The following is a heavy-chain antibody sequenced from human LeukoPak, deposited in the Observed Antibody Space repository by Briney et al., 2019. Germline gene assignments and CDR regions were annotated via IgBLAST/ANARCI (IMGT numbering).Heavy chain of an antibody. V-gene: IGHV1-3*01. Sequence: GASVKVSCTASGYTFTSYAMHWVRQAPGQRLEWMGWINAGNGNTKYSQKFQGRVTITRDTSASTAYMELSSLRSEDTAVCYCARGAYYYDSSGYSLADYYFDYWGQGTLVTVSS. J-gene: IGHJ4*02. D-gene: IGHD3-22*01. CDR2: INAGNGNT. CDR3: ARGAYYYDSSGYSLADYYFDY. CDR1: GYTFTSYA.